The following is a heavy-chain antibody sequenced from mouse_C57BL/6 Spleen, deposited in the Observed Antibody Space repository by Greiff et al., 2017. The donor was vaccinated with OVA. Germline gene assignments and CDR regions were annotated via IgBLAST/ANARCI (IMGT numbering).Heavy chain of an antibody. CDR1: GYAFSSSW. V-gene: IGHV1-82*01. D-gene: IGHD2-3*01. CDR2: IYPGDGDT. J-gene: IGHJ4*01. CDR3: ARRGDGYLYAMDY. Sequence: QVQLQQSGPELVKPGASVKISCKASGYAFSSSWMNWVKQRPGKGLEWIGRIYPGDGDTNYNGKFKGKATLTADKSSSTAYMQLSSLTSEDSAVYFCARRGDGYLYAMDYWGQGTSVTVSS.